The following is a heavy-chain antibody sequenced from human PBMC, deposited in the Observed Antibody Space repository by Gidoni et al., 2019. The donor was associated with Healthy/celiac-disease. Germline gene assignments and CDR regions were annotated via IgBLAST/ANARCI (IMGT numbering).Heavy chain of an antibody. CDR2: ISAYNGNT. CDR1: GYTFTSYG. V-gene: IGHV1-18*01. Sequence: QVHLVQSGAEGKKPGASVKVSCKASGYTFTSYGISWVRQDPGQGLEWMGWISAYNGNTNYAQKIQGRVTMTTDTSTSTAYMELRSLRSDDTAVYYCARGPVATITYAPYYFDYWGQGTLVTVSS. D-gene: IGHD5-12*01. CDR3: ARGPVATITYAPYYFDY. J-gene: IGHJ4*02.